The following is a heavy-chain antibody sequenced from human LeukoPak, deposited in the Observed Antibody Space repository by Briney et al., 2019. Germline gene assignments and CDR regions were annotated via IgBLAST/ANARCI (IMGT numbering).Heavy chain of an antibody. CDR3: ARDNTVPYFAY. CDR1: GFTFDDYA. CDR2: ISSVGSSI. D-gene: IGHD4-11*01. V-gene: IGHV3-48*03. J-gene: IGHJ4*02. Sequence: GGSLRLSCAASGFTFDDYAMHWVRQAPGKGLEWLSYISSVGSSIYYADSVRGRFTISRDNAKNSLYLQMNSLRAEDTAVYYCARDNTVPYFAYWGQGTLVTVSS.